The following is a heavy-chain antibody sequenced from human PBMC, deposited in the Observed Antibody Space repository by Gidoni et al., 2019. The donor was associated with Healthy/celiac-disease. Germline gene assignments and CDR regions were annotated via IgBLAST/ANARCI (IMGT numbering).Heavy chain of an antibody. CDR3: ARPVVAARRGFSWDHDVFDI. Sequence: RLSCAASGFTFSSYAMHWVRQAPGKGLEWVAVISYDGSNKYYADSVKGRFTISRDNSKNTLYLQMNSLRAEDTAVYYCARPVVAARRGFSWDHDVFDIWGQETMVTVSS. J-gene: IGHJ3*02. CDR2: ISYDGSNK. D-gene: IGHD6-6*01. CDR1: GFTFSSYA. V-gene: IGHV3-30*04.